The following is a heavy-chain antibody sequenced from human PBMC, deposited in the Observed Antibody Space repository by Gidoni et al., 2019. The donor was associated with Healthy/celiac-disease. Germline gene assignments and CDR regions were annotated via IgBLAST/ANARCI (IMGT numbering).Heavy chain of an antibody. J-gene: IGHJ4*02. CDR1: GFTFDDYA. D-gene: IGHD3-16*01. Sequence: EVQLVESGGGLVQPGRSLRLSCAASGFTFDDYAMHWVRQAPGKGLEWVSGISWNSGSIGYADSVKGRFTISRDNAKNSLYLQMNSLRAEDTALYYCAKDGQIGGVYYFDYWGQGTLVTVSS. V-gene: IGHV3-9*01. CDR3: AKDGQIGGVYYFDY. CDR2: ISWNSGSI.